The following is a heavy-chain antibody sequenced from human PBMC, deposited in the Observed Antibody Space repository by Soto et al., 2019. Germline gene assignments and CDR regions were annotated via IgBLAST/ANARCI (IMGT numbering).Heavy chain of an antibody. Sequence: GGSLRLSCAASGFTFSSYAMHWVRQAPGKGLEWVAVISYDGSNKYYADSVKGRFTISRDNSKNTLYLQMNSLRAEDTAVYYCARDSTVVVVAATQYYFDYWGQGTLVTVSS. V-gene: IGHV3-30-3*01. CDR3: ARDSTVVVVAATQYYFDY. J-gene: IGHJ4*02. CDR2: ISYDGSNK. CDR1: GFTFSSYA. D-gene: IGHD2-15*01.